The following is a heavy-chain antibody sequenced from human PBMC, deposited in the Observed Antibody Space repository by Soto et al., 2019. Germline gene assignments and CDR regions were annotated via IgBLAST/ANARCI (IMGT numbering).Heavy chain of an antibody. V-gene: IGHV3-23*01. CDR3: AKDLVVVVGRMDV. CDR2: ISGSGGST. Sequence: EVQLLESGGGLVQPGGSLRLSCAASGFTFSSYAMRWVRQAPGKGLEWVSAISGSGGSTYYADSVKGRFTISRDNSKNTLYLQMNSLRAEDTAVYYCAKDLVVVVGRMDVWGKGTTVTVSS. J-gene: IGHJ6*03. CDR1: GFTFSSYA. D-gene: IGHD2-2*01.